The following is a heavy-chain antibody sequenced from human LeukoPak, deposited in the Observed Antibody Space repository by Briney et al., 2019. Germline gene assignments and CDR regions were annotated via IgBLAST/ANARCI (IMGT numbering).Heavy chain of an antibody. J-gene: IGHJ5*02. D-gene: IGHD3-16*01. CDR3: AREYNGGAPNWFDP. V-gene: IGHV4-59*01. CDR1: GGSISSYY. Sequence: SETLSLTCTVSGGSISSYYWSWIRQPPAKGLEWIGYIHYSGSTNYNPSLKSRVTISVDTSKNQFSLKLSSVTAADTAVYYCAREYNGGAPNWFDPWGQGTLVTVSS. CDR2: IHYSGST.